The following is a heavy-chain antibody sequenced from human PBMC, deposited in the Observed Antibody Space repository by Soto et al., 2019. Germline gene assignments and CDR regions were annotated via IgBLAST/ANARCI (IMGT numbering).Heavy chain of an antibody. CDR3: VKDWSGDRCPCMDV. Sequence: EVQLLESGGGLVQPGGSLRLSCAASEFTFSSYAMTWVRQAPGKGLEWVGSITDSGGSTYYADSVKGRLTISRDNSENMVHLQMSGLRAEDTAIYYCVKDWSGDRCPCMDVWGQGTTVTVSS. D-gene: IGHD3-3*01. J-gene: IGHJ6*02. V-gene: IGHV3-23*01. CDR1: EFTFSSYA. CDR2: ITDSGGST.